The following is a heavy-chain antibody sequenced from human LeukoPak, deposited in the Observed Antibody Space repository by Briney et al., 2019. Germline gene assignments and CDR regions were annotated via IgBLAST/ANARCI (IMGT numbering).Heavy chain of an antibody. Sequence: PGGSLRLSCAASGFTFSSYEMNWVRQAPGKGLEWVSYISSSGSTIYYADSVKGRSTISRDNAKNSLYLQMNSLRAEDTAVYYCARDRWGSSGYKPLDYWGQGTLVTVSS. CDR2: ISSSGSTI. CDR1: GFTFSSYE. J-gene: IGHJ4*02. V-gene: IGHV3-48*03. D-gene: IGHD3-22*01. CDR3: ARDRWGSSGYKPLDY.